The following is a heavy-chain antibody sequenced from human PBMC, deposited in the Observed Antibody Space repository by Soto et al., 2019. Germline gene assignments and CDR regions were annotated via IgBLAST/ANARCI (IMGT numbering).Heavy chain of an antibody. J-gene: IGHJ6*02. D-gene: IGHD2-15*01. CDR2: ISSSGYI. Sequence: EVQLVESGGGLVKPGGSLRLSCAASGFNFNSYTINWVCQAPGKRLEWLSSISSSGYIFSTDSVRGRFTISRDNAKNSVYLQINSLRAEDTAVYFCARYCSGGSCYPGMDVWGQGTTVTVSS. CDR3: ARYCSGGSCYPGMDV. CDR1: GFNFNSYT. V-gene: IGHV3-21*01.